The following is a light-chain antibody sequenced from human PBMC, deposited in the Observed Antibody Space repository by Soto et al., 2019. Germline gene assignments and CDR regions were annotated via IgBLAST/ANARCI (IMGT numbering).Light chain of an antibody. CDR3: QQYDNWPPWT. V-gene: IGKV3-15*01. Sequence: EIVMTQSPATLSVSPGERATLSCRASQSVSRNLAWYQHKPGQAPRLLIYGASTRATGIPARFSGSGSGTEFTLTISSLQSEDFAVYYCQQYDNWPPWTFGQGTKVEIK. J-gene: IGKJ1*01. CDR1: QSVSRN. CDR2: GAS.